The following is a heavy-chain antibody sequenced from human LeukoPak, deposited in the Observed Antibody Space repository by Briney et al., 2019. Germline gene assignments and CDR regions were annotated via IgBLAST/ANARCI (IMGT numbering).Heavy chain of an antibody. V-gene: IGHV1-46*01. CDR3: ASPAYDSSGFTLLGHYYYGMDV. J-gene: IGHJ6*02. CDR2: INPSGGST. Sequence: ASVKVSCKASGYTFTSYYMHWVRQAPGQGLEWMGIINPSGGSTSYAQKFQGRVTMTRATSTSTVYMELSSLRSDDTAVYYCASPAYDSSGFTLLGHYYYGMDVWGQGTTVTVSS. D-gene: IGHD3-22*01. CDR1: GYTFTSYY.